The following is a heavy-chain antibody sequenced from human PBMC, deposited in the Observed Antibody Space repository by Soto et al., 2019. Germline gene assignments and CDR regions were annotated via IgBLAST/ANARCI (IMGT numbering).Heavy chain of an antibody. CDR2: INDDGIST. Sequence: PXGSLKLSCAASGFTFSMYWMHWVRQVPGKGPEWVSRINDDGISTNYADSVKGRFTISRDNAKNTLYLQMNALRVEDTAVYYCTRGPRSTSTGTGAFWGQGSLVTVSS. J-gene: IGHJ1*01. CDR3: TRGPRSTSTGTGAF. CDR1: GFTFSMYW. V-gene: IGHV3-74*01. D-gene: IGHD1-1*01.